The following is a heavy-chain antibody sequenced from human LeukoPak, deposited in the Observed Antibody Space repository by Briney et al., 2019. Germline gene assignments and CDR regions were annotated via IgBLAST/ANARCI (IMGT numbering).Heavy chain of an antibody. CDR2: ISSSGSTI. CDR3: ASLDTHGYCSSTSCSL. J-gene: IGHJ4*02. V-gene: IGHV3-48*03. CDR1: GFTFSSYE. Sequence: GGSLRLSCAASGFTFSSYEMNWVRQAPGKGLEWVSYISSSGSTIYYADSVKGRFTISRDNAKNSLYPQMNSLRAEDTAVYYCASLDTHGYCSSTSCSLWGQGTLVTVSS. D-gene: IGHD2-2*03.